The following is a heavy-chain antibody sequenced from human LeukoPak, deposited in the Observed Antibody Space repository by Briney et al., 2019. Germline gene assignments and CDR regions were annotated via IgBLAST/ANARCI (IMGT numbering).Heavy chain of an antibody. D-gene: IGHD6-6*01. V-gene: IGHV4-59*01. CDR2: IYYSGDT. J-gene: IGHJ4*02. CDR3: ARGGRSSVN. Sequence: SETLSLTCTVSGGSISNYYWSWIRQPPGKGLEWIGFIYYSGDTNYNPSLKGRVTISVDTSKNQFSLKLNSVTAADTAVYYCARGGRSSVNWGQGTLVTVSS. CDR1: GGSISNYY.